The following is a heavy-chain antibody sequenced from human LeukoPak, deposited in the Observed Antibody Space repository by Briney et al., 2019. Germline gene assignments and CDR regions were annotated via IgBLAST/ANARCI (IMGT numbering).Heavy chain of an antibody. J-gene: IGHJ4*02. V-gene: IGHV3-21*01. CDR3: ASKITPYYDSSGYYY. CDR1: GFTFSSYS. D-gene: IGHD3-22*01. CDR2: ISSSSSYI. Sequence: PGGSLRLSCAASGFTFSSYSMNWVRQAPGKGLEWVSSISSSSSYIYYADSVKGRFTISRDNAKNSLYLQMYSLRAEDTAVYYCASKITPYYDSSGYYYWGQGTLVTVSS.